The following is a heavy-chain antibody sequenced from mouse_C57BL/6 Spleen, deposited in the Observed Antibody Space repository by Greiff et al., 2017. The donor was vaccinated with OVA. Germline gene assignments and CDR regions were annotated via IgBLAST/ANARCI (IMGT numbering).Heavy chain of an antibody. V-gene: IGHV1-64*01. CDR3: ARSYYGPGYFDV. D-gene: IGHD1-1*01. CDR1: GYTFTSYW. CDR2: IHPNSGST. Sequence: QVQLQQPGAELVKPGASVKLSCKASGYTFTSYWMHWVKQRPGQGLEWIGMIHPNSGSTNYNEKFKSKATLTVDKSSSTAYMQLSSLTSEDSAVYYCARSYYGPGYFDVWGTGTTVTVSS. J-gene: IGHJ1*03.